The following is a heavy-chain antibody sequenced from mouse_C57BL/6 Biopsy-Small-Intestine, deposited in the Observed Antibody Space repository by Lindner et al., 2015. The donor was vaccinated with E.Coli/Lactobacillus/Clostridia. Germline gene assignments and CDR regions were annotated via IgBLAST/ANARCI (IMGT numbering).Heavy chain of an antibody. J-gene: IGHJ3*01. D-gene: IGHD6-1*01. CDR1: GYTFSNFA. V-gene: IGHV1-84*02. CDR2: IIAANTNT. CDR3: ARSPAPYCSNGVCHNNGGAFDI. Sequence: SVKVSCKASGYTFSNFAVHWVRQAPGQRPEWMGWIIAANTNTKYSQKFWGRLTISRDTAASTAYMELSSLRSEDTAVYYCARSPAPYCSNGVCHNNGGAFDIWGQGTMVT.